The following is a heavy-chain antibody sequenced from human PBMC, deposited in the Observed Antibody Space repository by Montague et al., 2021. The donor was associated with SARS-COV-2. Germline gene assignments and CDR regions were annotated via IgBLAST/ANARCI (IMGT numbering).Heavy chain of an antibody. CDR3: ARTYYYGAVVWFDP. J-gene: IGHJ5*02. CDR1: GGSISSYY. CDR2: IYYSGST. V-gene: IGHV4-59*08. Sequence: SETPSLTCTVSGGSISSYYWSWIRQPPGTGLEWIGYIYYSGSTNYNSSLKSPVTISVDTSKNQISLKLSSVTAADTAVYYCARTYYYGAVVWFDPWGQGTLVTVSS. D-gene: IGHD3-10*01.